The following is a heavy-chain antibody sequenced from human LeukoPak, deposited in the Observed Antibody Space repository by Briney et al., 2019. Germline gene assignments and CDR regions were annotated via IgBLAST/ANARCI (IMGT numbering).Heavy chain of an antibody. CDR3: ARGYYDSSGYPQRPFDY. D-gene: IGHD3-22*01. V-gene: IGHV3-21*01. Sequence: GGSLRLSCAASGFTFSSYTMNWVRQAPGKGLEWVSSISSSSGYIYYADSVKGRFTISSDNAKNSLYLQMNSLRAEDTAVYYCARGYYDSSGYPQRPFDYWGQGTLVTVSS. CDR1: GFTFSSYT. J-gene: IGHJ4*02. CDR2: ISSSSGYI.